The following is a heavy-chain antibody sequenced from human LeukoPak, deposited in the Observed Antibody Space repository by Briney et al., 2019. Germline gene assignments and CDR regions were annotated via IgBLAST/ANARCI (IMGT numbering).Heavy chain of an antibody. Sequence: GASVKVSCKASGYTFTSYDINWVRQATGQGLEWMGWMNPNSGNTGYAQKFKDRVTMTRNTSISTAYMELSSLRSEDTAVYYCARVYVGMVQVWGLDYWGQGTLVTVSS. CDR1: GYTFTSYD. V-gene: IGHV1-8*01. D-gene: IGHD3-10*01. CDR2: MNPNSGNT. CDR3: ARVYVGMVQVWGLDY. J-gene: IGHJ4*02.